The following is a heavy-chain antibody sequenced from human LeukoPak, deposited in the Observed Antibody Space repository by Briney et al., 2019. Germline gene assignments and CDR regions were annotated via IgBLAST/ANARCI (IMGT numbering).Heavy chain of an antibody. CDR1: GFTFSSYS. J-gene: IGHJ6*03. CDR3: ARGVEDIVVVVAAPWYYYYMDV. Sequence: GGSLRLSCAASGFTFSSYSMNWVRQAPGKGLEWVSLISSSSSYIYYADSVKGRFTISRDNAKNSLYLQMNSLRAEDTAVYYCARGVEDIVVVVAAPWYYYYMDVWGKGTTVTISS. D-gene: IGHD2-15*01. CDR2: ISSSSSYI. V-gene: IGHV3-21*01.